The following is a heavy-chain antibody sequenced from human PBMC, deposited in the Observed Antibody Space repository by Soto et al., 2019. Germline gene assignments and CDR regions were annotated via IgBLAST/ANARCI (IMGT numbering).Heavy chain of an antibody. J-gene: IGHJ6*02. D-gene: IGHD7-27*01. Sequence: GGSLRLSCAASGFTFSSYSMNWVRQAPGKGLEWVSSISSSSSYIYYADSVKGRFTISRDNAKNSLYLKMQSLRAEDTAVYYCARRTPGGNYYYYGMDVWGQGTTVTVSS. V-gene: IGHV3-21*01. CDR1: GFTFSSYS. CDR2: ISSSSSYI. CDR3: ARRTPGGNYYYYGMDV.